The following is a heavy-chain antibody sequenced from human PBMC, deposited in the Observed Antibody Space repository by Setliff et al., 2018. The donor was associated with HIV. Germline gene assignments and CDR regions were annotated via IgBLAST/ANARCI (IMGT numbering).Heavy chain of an antibody. Sequence: SETLSLTCTVSGGSISTYYWSWIRQPPGKGLEWIGYIYYSGSTNYNPSLKSRVTISVDTSKNQFSLKLSSVSAADTAVYYCARVQMAYAAFDVWGQGTMVTVSS. CDR3: ARVQMAYAAFDV. D-gene: IGHD4-17*01. CDR1: GGSISTYY. V-gene: IGHV4-59*01. CDR2: IYYSGST. J-gene: IGHJ3*01.